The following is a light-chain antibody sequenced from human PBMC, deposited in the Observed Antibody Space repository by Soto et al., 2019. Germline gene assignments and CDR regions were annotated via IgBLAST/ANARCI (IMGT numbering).Light chain of an antibody. J-gene: IGKJ1*01. V-gene: IGKV3-20*01. CDR1: QSVSNNY. Sequence: IVLTQSPATLSLSPGKRATLSCRASQSVSNNYLAWYQQNPGQAPRLLIYGASNGATGIPDRFSGSGAGTDFTLTISRLEHEDVAVYCCQQYGRSGTFGQGTKVDIK. CDR2: GAS. CDR3: QQYGRSGT.